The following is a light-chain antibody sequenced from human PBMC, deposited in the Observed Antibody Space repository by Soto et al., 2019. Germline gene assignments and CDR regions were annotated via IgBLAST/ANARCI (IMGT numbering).Light chain of an antibody. CDR3: NSYTRSRSYV. Sequence: QSALTQPASVSGSPGQSITISCTGTSSDVGGYNYVSWYQQHPGKAPKVIIFEVSNRPSGVSNRFSGSKSGNTASLTISGLLAEDEADYYCNSYTRSRSYVFGTGTKGPS. CDR1: SSDVGGYNY. CDR2: EVS. J-gene: IGLJ1*01. V-gene: IGLV2-14*01.